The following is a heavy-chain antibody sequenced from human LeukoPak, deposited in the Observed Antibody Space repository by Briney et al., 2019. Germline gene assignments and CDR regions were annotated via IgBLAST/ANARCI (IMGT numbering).Heavy chain of an antibody. V-gene: IGHV3-11*05. J-gene: IGHJ2*01. CDR3: AREDKWYFDL. Sequence: GGSLRLSCAASGFTFSDSYMSWIRQAPGKGLEWVSYISGLSGYTNYADFVKGRCTISRDNAKNSLYLQLNSLRAEDTAVYYCAREDKWYFDLWGRGTLVTVSS. CDR2: ISGLSGYT. CDR1: GFTFSDSY.